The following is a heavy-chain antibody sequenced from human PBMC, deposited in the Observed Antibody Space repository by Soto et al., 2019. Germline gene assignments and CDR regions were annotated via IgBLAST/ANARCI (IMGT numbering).Heavy chain of an antibody. Sequence: PGGSLRLSCAASGFTFSSYGMHWVRQAPGKGLEWVAVISYDGSNKYYADSVKGRFTISRDNSKNTLYLQMNSLRAEDTAVYYCAKELLVVPAAIYYGMDVWGQGTTVTVSS. J-gene: IGHJ6*02. D-gene: IGHD2-2*01. CDR2: ISYDGSNK. CDR3: AKELLVVPAAIYYGMDV. V-gene: IGHV3-30*18. CDR1: GFTFSSYG.